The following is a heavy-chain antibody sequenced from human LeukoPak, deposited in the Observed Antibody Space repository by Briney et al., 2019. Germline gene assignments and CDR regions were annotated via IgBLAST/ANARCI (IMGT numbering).Heavy chain of an antibody. J-gene: IGHJ5*02. V-gene: IGHV3-23*01. CDR3: ARDRAAADP. CDR1: GFTFSSYG. D-gene: IGHD6-13*01. CDR2: ISGSGGST. Sequence: GGSLRLSCAASGFTFSSYGMSWVRQAPGKGLEWVSAISGSGGSTYYADSVKGRFTISRDDSKNTLSLQMDSLRAEDTAVYYCARDRAAADPWGQGTLVTVSS.